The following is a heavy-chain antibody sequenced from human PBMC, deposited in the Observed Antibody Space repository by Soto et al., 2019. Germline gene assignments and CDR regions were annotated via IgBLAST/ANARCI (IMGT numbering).Heavy chain of an antibody. V-gene: IGHV1-18*04. CDR3: ARFYYYDSSPTYYYYGMDV. J-gene: IGHJ6*02. Sequence: GASVKVSCKASGYTFTSYGISWVRQAPGRGLEWMGWISAYNGNTNYAQKLQGRVTMTTDTSTSTAYMELRSLRSDDTAVYYCARFYYYDSSPTYYYYGMDVWGQGTTVTVSS. CDR1: GYTFTSYG. CDR2: ISAYNGNT. D-gene: IGHD3-22*01.